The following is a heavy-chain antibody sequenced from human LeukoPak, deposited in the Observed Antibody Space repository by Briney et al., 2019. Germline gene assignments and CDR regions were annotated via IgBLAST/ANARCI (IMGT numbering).Heavy chain of an antibody. D-gene: IGHD6-25*01. CDR3: ARVRSAYQFDY. J-gene: IGHJ4*02. Sequence: PRGSQRLSCAPSRFTFCVYSMSSVRHAPGERVERVSYISSSSSTTYSADSVQGRFTISRDNAKNSLYLQMDRRRDEDTAVYYCARVRSAYQFDYWGQGTLVTVSS. V-gene: IGHV3-48*02. CDR2: ISSSSSTT. CDR1: RFTFCVYS.